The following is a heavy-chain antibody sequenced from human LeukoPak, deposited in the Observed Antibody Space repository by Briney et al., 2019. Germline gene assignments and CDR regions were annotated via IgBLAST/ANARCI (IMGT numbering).Heavy chain of an antibody. J-gene: IGHJ3*02. CDR3: ARGIYDSSGYDAFDI. Sequence: PSETLSLTCAVYGGSFSGYYWSWIRQPPGKGLEWIGEINHSGSTNYNPSLKSRVTISVDTSKNQFSLKLSSVTAADTAVYYRARGIYDSSGYDAFDIWGQGTMVTVSS. CDR1: GGSFSGYY. V-gene: IGHV4-34*01. CDR2: INHSGST. D-gene: IGHD3-22*01.